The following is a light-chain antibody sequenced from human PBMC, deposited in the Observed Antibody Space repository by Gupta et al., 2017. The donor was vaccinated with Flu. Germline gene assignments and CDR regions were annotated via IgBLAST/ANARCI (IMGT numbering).Light chain of an antibody. V-gene: IGLV3-25*03. J-gene: IGLJ1*01. CDR1: ALPKQY. Sequence: GDALPKQYAYWYQQKPGQAPVLMIYKDSERPSGIPERFSGSSSGTTVTLTISGVQAEDEADYYCQSADSSGTLYVFGTGTKVTVL. CDR2: KDS. CDR3: QSADSSGTLYV.